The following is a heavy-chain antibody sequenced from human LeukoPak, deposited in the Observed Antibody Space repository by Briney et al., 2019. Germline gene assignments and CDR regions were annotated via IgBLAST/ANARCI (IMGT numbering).Heavy chain of an antibody. Sequence: GGSLRLSCAASGFTFSTYAMHWVRQAPGKGLEWVAGISYDGNNKYYADSVKGRFTISRDNSKNTLYLQMNSLRAEDTAVYYCARDPYYYGSGSIYWGQGTLVTVSS. CDR1: GFTFSTYA. J-gene: IGHJ4*02. CDR2: ISYDGNNK. CDR3: ARDPYYYGSGSIY. D-gene: IGHD3-10*01. V-gene: IGHV3-30-3*01.